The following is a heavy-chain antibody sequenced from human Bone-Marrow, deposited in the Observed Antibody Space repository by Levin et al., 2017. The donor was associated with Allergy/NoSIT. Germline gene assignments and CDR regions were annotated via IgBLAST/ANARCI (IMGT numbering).Heavy chain of an antibody. V-gene: IGHV1-18*01. CDR3: ARRYCSGGSCYLDP. CDR1: GYTFTDYG. Sequence: ASVKVSCKASGYTFTDYGISWVRQGQAPGQGLELMGWINTKNFNTNYVQKFQGRFTMTTETHTSTAYMKLRSLRSDDTAVYYCARRYCSGGSCYLDPWGQGTLVTVSS. D-gene: IGHD2-15*01. CDR2: INTKNFNT. J-gene: IGHJ5*02.